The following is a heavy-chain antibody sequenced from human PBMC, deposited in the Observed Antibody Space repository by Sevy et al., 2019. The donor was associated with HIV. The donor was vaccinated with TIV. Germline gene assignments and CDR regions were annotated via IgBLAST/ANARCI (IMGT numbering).Heavy chain of an antibody. CDR1: GFTFSNYA. V-gene: IGHV3-23*01. CDR3: AKVLARRVVVDGSAWGMDV. J-gene: IGHJ6*02. CDR2: ISGSGGTT. D-gene: IGHD2-2*01. Sequence: GGSLRLSCAASGFTFSNYAMKWVRQAPGKGLEWVSAISGSGGTTYDADSVKGRFTISSYKSQNTLNLQMNSLRAEDTAVHYCAKVLARRVVVDGSAWGMDVWGQGTTVTVSS.